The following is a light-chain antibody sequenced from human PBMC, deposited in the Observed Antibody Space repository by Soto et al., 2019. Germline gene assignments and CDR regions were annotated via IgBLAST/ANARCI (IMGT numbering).Light chain of an antibody. J-gene: IGLJ2*01. CDR1: SSNIGANA. Sequence: QSVLTQPPSASGTPGQTVSISCSGSSSNIGANAVNWYQQLPGMAPKLLVYGSSLRPSGVPDRFSGSKSGTSASLAISGLQSEDEADYFCATWDDSLIGVVFGGGTKVTVL. CDR2: GSS. V-gene: IGLV1-44*01. CDR3: ATWDDSLIGVV.